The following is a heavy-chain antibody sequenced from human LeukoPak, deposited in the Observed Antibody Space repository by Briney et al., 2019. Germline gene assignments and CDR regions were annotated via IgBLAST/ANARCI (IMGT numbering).Heavy chain of an antibody. V-gene: IGHV3-30*04. CDR2: ISYDGSNK. D-gene: IGHD3-22*01. CDR1: GFTFSSYA. CDR3: ARGGYYDSSGYYYPYYFDY. J-gene: IGHJ4*02. Sequence: PGGSLRLSCAASGFTFSSYAMHWVRQAPGKGLGWVTIISYDGSNKYYADSVKGRFTISRDNSKNTLYLQMNSLRAEDTAVYYCARGGYYDSSGYYYPYYFDYWGQGTLVTVSS.